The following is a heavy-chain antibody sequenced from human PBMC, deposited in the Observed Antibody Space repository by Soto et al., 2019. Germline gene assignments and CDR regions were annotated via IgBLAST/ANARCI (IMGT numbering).Heavy chain of an antibody. CDR3: ARVGDGYDVFDI. CDR2: INSDGSSI. Sequence: GGSLRLSCAASGFTFSRHCMHWVRQAPGKGLVWVSRINSDGSSINYADSVKGRFTISRDNAKNTLYLQMNSLRAEDTAVYYCARVGDGYDVFDIWGQGTMVTVSS. V-gene: IGHV3-74*01. J-gene: IGHJ3*02. D-gene: IGHD3-16*01. CDR1: GFTFSRHC.